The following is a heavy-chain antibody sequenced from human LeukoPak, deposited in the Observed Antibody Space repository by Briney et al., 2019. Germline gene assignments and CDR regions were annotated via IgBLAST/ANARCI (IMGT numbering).Heavy chain of an antibody. D-gene: IGHD2-2*01. CDR3: AKEGIPMHYYYMDV. V-gene: IGHV3-30*02. Sequence: PGRSLRLSCAASGFTFSSYAMHWVRQAPGKGLEWVAFIRYDGSNKYYADSVKGRFTISRDNSKNTLYLQMNSLRAEDTAVYYCAKEGIPMHYYYMDVRGKGTTVTVSS. CDR1: GFTFSSYA. J-gene: IGHJ6*03. CDR2: IRYDGSNK.